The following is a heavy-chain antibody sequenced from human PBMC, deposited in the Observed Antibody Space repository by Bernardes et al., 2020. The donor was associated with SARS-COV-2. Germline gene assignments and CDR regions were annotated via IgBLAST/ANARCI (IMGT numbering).Heavy chain of an antibody. CDR1: GFTFTDYA. J-gene: IGHJ4*02. D-gene: IGHD2-15*01. CDR2: ISDRGDKT. Sequence: GGSLRLSCAASGFTFTDYAMSWVRQAPGKGLEWVSVISDRGDKTYNGDSVKGRFTISRDNSKNTLYLQMNSLRVEDTAVYYCAKSSSVARYCRDRVCFDFDYWGQGNLVTVSS. V-gene: IGHV3-23*01. CDR3: AKSSSVARYCRDRVCFDFDY.